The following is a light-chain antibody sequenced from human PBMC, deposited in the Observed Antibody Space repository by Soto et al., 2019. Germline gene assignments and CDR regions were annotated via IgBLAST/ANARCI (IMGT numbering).Light chain of an antibody. CDR3: QRYNTYSRT. J-gene: IGKJ1*01. V-gene: IGKV1-5*01. CDR2: DAS. Sequence: DXQMTQSPSTLSASVGDRVTITCRASQSISRYLAWYQQKPGKAPKLLIYDASTLEGGVPSRFSGSGSGTEFTLTISSLQPDDFATYYCQRYNTYSRTFGQGTKVDIK. CDR1: QSISRY.